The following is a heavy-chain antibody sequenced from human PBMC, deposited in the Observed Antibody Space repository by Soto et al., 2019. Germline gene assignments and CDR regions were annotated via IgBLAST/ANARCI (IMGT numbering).Heavy chain of an antibody. CDR1: GGSISSSSYY. D-gene: IGHD3-10*01. CDR2: IYYSGST. J-gene: IGHJ4*02. Sequence: SETLSLTCTVSGGSISSSSYYWGWIRQPPGKGLEWIGSIYYSGSTYYNPSLKSRVTISVDTSKNQFSLKLSSVTAADTAVYYCARAEDTMIRGVNYWGQGTLVTVSS. CDR3: ARAEDTMIRGVNY. V-gene: IGHV4-39*01.